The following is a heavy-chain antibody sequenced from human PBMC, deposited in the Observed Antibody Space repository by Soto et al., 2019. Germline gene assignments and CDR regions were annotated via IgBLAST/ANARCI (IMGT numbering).Heavy chain of an antibody. CDR3: PRERRSGGSLTTPKHAFDI. CDR1: GGSISSYY. V-gene: IGHV4-4*07. D-gene: IGHD2-15*01. CDR2: IYTSGST. Sequence: PTETLSLTCTVSGGSISSYYWCWIRQPAGKGLEWIGRIYTSGSTTYNPSLKRRGTMSVGTSKNQFSLKLRSVTAADTAVYYCPRERRSGGSLTTPKHAFDIWGQGTMVTV. J-gene: IGHJ3*02.